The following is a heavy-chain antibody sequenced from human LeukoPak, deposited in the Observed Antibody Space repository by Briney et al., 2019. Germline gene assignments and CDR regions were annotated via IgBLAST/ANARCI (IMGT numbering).Heavy chain of an antibody. CDR3: ARDLTSDYYDSSGYVFDY. V-gene: IGHV3-21*01. J-gene: IGHJ4*02. D-gene: IGHD3-22*01. Sequence: GGSLRLSCAASGFTFSSYDMHWVRQATGKGLEWVSSISSSSSYIYYADSVKGRFTISRDNAKNSLYLQMNSLRAEDTAVYYCARDLTSDYYDSSGYVFDYWGQGTLVTVSS. CDR2: ISSSSSYI. CDR1: GFTFSSYD.